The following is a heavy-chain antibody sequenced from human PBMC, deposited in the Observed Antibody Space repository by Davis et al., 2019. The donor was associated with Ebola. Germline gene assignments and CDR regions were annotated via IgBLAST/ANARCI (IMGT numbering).Heavy chain of an antibody. D-gene: IGHD6-13*01. CDR2: ISGSGGST. Sequence: GESLKISCAASGFTFSSYAMSWVRQAPGKGLEWVSAISGSGGSTYYADSVKGRFTIFRDNSKNTLYLQMNSLRAEDTAVYYCAKGRVAAAGTNYYYYGMDVWGQGTTVTVSS. V-gene: IGHV3-23*01. CDR1: GFTFSSYA. J-gene: IGHJ6*02. CDR3: AKGRVAAAGTNYYYYGMDV.